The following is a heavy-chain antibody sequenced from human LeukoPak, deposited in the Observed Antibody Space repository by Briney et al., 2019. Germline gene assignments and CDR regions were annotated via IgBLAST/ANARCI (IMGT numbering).Heavy chain of an antibody. CDR3: ARETYYYGSGSPSPFDY. V-gene: IGHV1-69*06. J-gene: IGHJ4*02. Sequence: SVKVSCKASGGTFSSYAISWVRQAPGQGLEWMGGIIPIFGTANYAQKFQGRVTITADKSTSTAYMEPSSLRSEDTAVYYCARETYYYGSGSPSPFDYWGQGTLVTVSS. D-gene: IGHD3-10*01. CDR2: IIPIFGTA. CDR1: GGTFSSYA.